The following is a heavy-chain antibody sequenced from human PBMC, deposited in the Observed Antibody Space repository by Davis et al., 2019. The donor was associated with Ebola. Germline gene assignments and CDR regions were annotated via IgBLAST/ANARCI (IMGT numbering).Heavy chain of an antibody. D-gene: IGHD3-22*01. V-gene: IGHV1-46*01. CDR3: ARGPPRITMILAQPSESSQPPNFDY. J-gene: IGHJ4*02. Sequence: ASVKVSCKASGYTFTSYDINWVRQATGQGLEWMGIINPSGGSTSYAQKFQGRVTMTRDTSTSTVYMELSSLRSEDTAVYYCARGPPRITMILAQPSESSQPPNFDYWGQGALVTVSS. CDR2: INPSGGST. CDR1: GYTFTSYD.